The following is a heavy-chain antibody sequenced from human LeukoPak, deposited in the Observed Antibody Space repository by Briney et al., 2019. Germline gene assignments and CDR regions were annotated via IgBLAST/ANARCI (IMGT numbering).Heavy chain of an antibody. CDR3: ARTKQWLVLGGGAFDI. D-gene: IGHD6-19*01. V-gene: IGHV4-34*01. CDR1: GGSFSGYY. Sequence: SETLSLTCAVYGGSFSGYYWSWIRQPPGKGLEWIGEINHSGSTNYNPSLKSRVTISVDTSKNQFSLKLSSVTAADTAVYYCARTKQWLVLGGGAFDIWGQGTMVTVSS. CDR2: INHSGST. J-gene: IGHJ3*02.